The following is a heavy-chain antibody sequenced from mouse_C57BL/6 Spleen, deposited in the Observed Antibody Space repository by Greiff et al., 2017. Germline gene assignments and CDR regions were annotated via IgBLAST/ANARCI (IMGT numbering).Heavy chain of an antibody. J-gene: IGHJ4*01. CDR1: GFTFSSYA. CDR2: ISDGGSYT. Sequence: EVQRVESGGGLVKPGGSLKLSCAASGFTFSSYAMSWVRQTPEKRLEWVATISDGGSYTYYPDNVKGRFTISRDNAKNNLYLQMSHLKSEDTAMYYCARDPYYDDGYYYAMDYWGQGTSVTVSS. V-gene: IGHV5-4*01. CDR3: ARDPYYDDGYYYAMDY. D-gene: IGHD1-1*01.